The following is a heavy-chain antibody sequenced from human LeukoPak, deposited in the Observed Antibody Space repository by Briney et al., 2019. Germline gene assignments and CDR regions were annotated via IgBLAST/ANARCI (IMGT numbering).Heavy chain of an antibody. Sequence: PGGSLRLSCAASGFTFSNYGMHWLGQAPGPGVDWVAVIAYDGSNKHYVDSVKDRFTISRDNAKNSLYLQMNSLRAEYTAVYYCARLGDSSGYYDYWGQGTLVTVSS. CDR3: ARLGDSSGYYDY. J-gene: IGHJ4*02. V-gene: IGHV3-30*03. CDR2: IAYDGSNK. CDR1: GFTFSNYG. D-gene: IGHD3-22*01.